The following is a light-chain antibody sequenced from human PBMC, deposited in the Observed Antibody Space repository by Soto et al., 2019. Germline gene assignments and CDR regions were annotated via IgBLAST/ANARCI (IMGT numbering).Light chain of an antibody. Sequence: QSVLTQPPSASGTPGQRITISCSGSGSNIGSNTVTWYQQLPRTAPKLLIYTNNQRPSRVPDRFSGSKSGTSASLAISGLQSGDEADYYCATWDDSLNGYVFGTGTKVTVL. CDR3: ATWDDSLNGYV. CDR1: GSNIGSNT. CDR2: TNN. J-gene: IGLJ1*01. V-gene: IGLV1-44*01.